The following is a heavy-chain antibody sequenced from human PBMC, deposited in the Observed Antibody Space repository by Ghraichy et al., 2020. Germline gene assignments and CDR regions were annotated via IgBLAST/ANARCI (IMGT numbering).Heavy chain of an antibody. CDR2: IRYDGSNK. CDR1: GFTFSSYG. Sequence: GGSLRLSCAASGFTFSSYGMHWVRQAPGKGLEWVAFIRYDGSNKYYADSVKGRFTISRDNSKNTLYLQMNSLRAEDTAVYYCAKDQIFGSSSSNWFDPWGQGTLVTVSS. V-gene: IGHV3-30*02. J-gene: IGHJ5*02. CDR3: AKDQIFGSSSSNWFDP. D-gene: IGHD6-6*01.